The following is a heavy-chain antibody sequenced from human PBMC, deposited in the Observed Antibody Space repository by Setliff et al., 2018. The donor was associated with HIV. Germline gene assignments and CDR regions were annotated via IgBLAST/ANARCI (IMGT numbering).Heavy chain of an antibody. Sequence: GGSLRLSCAVSGFTFSNYWMHWVRQAPGKGLVWVSRINSDGSGTSYADSVKGRFTISRDNAKNTLYLQMNSLRAEDTAVYYCAKGGTTVLDYWGQGTLVTVSS. J-gene: IGHJ4*02. CDR1: GFTFSNYW. V-gene: IGHV3-74*01. CDR3: AKGGTTVLDY. D-gene: IGHD4-17*01. CDR2: INSDGSGT.